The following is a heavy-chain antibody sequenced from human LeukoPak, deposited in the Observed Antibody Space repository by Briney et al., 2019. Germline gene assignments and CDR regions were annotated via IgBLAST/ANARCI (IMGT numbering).Heavy chain of an antibody. Sequence: PGGSLRLSCAASGFTFSSYWMHWVRQAPGKGLVWVSRINSDGSSTSYADSVKGRFTISRDNAKNTLYLQMNSLRAEDTAVYYCARDDLGGHADYGGNPPTPFDYWGQGTLVTASS. V-gene: IGHV3-74*01. J-gene: IGHJ4*02. CDR3: ARDDLGGHADYGGNPPTPFDY. CDR1: GFTFSSYW. CDR2: INSDGSST. D-gene: IGHD4-23*01.